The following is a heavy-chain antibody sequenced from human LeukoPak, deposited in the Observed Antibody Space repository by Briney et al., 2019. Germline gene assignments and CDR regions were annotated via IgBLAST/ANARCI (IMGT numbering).Heavy chain of an antibody. CDR2: IYYSGST. V-gene: IGHV4-59*01. CDR3: ARPYSSSARGTFDI. D-gene: IGHD3-22*01. CDR1: GGSISSYY. Sequence: SETLSLTCTVSGGSISSYYWSWIRQPPGKGLEWIGYIYYSGSTNYNPSLKSRVTISVDTPKKQFSLKLNSVTAADMAVYYCARPYSSSARGTFDIWGQGTMVTVSS. J-gene: IGHJ3*02.